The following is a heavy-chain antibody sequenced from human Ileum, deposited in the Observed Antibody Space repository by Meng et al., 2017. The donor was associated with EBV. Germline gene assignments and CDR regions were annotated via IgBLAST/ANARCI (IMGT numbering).Heavy chain of an antibody. CDR3: ARHHHSPTFDY. V-gene: IGHV4-39*01. CDR1: GGSISGRSYD. Sequence: QLRAEGAGAGLGKPSETLSLTCTGCGGSISGRSYDWAGIRQPPGEGLEWIGSVVYSGTTYYTSSLKSRVSISVDTSKNQFSLKLSSVTAADTAVYYCARHHHSPTFDYWGQGTLVTVSS. CDR2: VVYSGTT. D-gene: IGHD1-14*01. J-gene: IGHJ4*02.